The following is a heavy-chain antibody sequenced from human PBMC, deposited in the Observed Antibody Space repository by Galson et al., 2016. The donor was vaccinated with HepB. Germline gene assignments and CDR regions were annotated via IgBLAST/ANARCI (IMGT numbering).Heavy chain of an antibody. D-gene: IGHD4-11*01. CDR1: GYTFVDYY. J-gene: IGHJ4*02. V-gene: IGHV1-18*01. CDR3: ARRMTTHRAAFDY. Sequence: SVKVSCKAFGYTFVDYYVAWVRQAPGQGPEWMGWNSPYNGDTKSPPKVQGRVTMTTDRSPTTAYLELQSLRSDDTAVYYCARRMTTHRAAFDYWGQGTLVTVSS. CDR2: NSPYNGDT.